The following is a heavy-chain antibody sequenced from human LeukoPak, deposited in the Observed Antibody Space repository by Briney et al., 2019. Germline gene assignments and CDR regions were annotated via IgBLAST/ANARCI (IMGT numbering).Heavy chain of an antibody. D-gene: IGHD1-26*01. V-gene: IGHV4-39*07. CDR3: AREDIVGATTFDY. CDR2: IYYSGST. Sequence: SETLSLTCTVSGGSISSSSYYWGWIRQPPGKGLEWIGSIYYSGSTCYNPSLKSRVTISVDTSKNQFSLKLSSVTAADTAVYYCAREDIVGATTFDYWGQGTLVTVSS. CDR1: GGSISSSSYY. J-gene: IGHJ4*02.